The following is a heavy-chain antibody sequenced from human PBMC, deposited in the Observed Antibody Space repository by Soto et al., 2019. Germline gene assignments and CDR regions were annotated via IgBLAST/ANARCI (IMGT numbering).Heavy chain of an antibody. V-gene: IGHV1-69*13. Sequence: SVKVSCKASGGTFSSYAISWVRQAPGQGLEWMGGIIPIFGTAKYAQKFQGRVTITADESTSTAYMELSSLRSEDTAVYYCAREGAAAGNGFFGMDVWGQGTTVTVSS. CDR2: IIPIFGTA. D-gene: IGHD6-13*01. J-gene: IGHJ6*02. CDR1: GGTFSSYA. CDR3: AREGAAAGNGFFGMDV.